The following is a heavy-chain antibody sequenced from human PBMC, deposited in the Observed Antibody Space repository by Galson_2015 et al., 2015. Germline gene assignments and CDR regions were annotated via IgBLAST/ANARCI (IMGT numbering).Heavy chain of an antibody. D-gene: IGHD5-24*01. CDR1: GYNFTDYW. CDR3: ARRNEMSSNWGGFDP. J-gene: IGHJ5*02. Sequence: QSGAVVKKPGESLKISCKGSGYNFTDYWIAWVRQMPGKGLEWMGIIYPGDSDARYSPSFQGQVTFSADMSINTAYLQWNSLKASDTAIYYCARRNEMSSNWGGFDPWGQGTLVTVSS. CDR2: IYPGDSDA. V-gene: IGHV5-51*01.